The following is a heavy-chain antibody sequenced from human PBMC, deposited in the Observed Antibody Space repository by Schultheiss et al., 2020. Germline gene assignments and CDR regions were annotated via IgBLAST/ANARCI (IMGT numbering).Heavy chain of an antibody. CDR2: IYYSGST. J-gene: IGHJ4*02. Sequence: SETLSLTCTVSGGSISSGDYYWSWIRQPPGKGLEWIGYIYYSGSTCYNPSLKSRVTISVDTSKNQFSLKLSSVTAADTAVYYCARELSYDSSGYSFDYWGQGTLVNGSS. CDR3: ARELSYDSSGYSFDY. D-gene: IGHD3-22*01. CDR1: GGSISSGDYY. V-gene: IGHV4-30-4*01.